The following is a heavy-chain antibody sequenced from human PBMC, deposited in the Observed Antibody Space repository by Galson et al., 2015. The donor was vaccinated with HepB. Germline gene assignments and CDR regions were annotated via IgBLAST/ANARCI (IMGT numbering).Heavy chain of an antibody. D-gene: IGHD1-26*01. Sequence: LSLTCTVSGGSISSYYWSWIRQPPGKGLEWIGYIYYSGSTYYNPSLKSRVTISVDTSKNQFSLKLSSVTAADTAVYYCARSDRSGSFLMGYWGQGTLVTVSS. CDR3: ARSDRSGSFLMGY. CDR1: GGSISSYY. CDR2: IYYSGST. J-gene: IGHJ4*02. V-gene: IGHV4-59*06.